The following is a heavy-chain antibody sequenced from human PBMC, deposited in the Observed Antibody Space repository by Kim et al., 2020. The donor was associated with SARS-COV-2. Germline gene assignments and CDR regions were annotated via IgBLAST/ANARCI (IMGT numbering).Heavy chain of an antibody. V-gene: IGHV1-46*01. CDR2: INPSGGST. CDR3: AREVVVAVTHYYCGMDV. D-gene: IGHD2-15*01. Sequence: ASVKVSCKASGYTFTSYYMHWVRQAPGQGLEWMGIINPSGGSTSYEQKFQGRVTMTRDTSTSTVYMELSSLRSEDTAVYYCAREVVVAVTHYYCGMDVWGQGTTVTVSS. J-gene: IGHJ6*02. CDR1: GYTFTSYY.